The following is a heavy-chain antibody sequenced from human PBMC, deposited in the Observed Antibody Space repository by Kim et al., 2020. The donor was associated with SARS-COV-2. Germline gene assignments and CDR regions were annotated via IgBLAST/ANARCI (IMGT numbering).Heavy chain of an antibody. CDR2: IYYGGPT. Sequence: SETLSLTCSVSGGSFDIGGYFWSIRQHPGKGLEWIGYIYYGGPTYLNPSLESRVTLSVDMSKSLFSLNLSAVTAADTAVYFCARGSSYTGYDHHSWGQGTLVTVSS. CDR3: ARGSSYTGYDHHS. D-gene: IGHD5-12*01. CDR1: GGSFDIGGYF. V-gene: IGHV4-31*03. J-gene: IGHJ4*02.